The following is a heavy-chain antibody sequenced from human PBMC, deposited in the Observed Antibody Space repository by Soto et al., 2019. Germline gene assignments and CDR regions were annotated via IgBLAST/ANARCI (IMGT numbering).Heavy chain of an antibody. CDR3: ARGSLYSSSSIYYYYYMDV. J-gene: IGHJ6*03. D-gene: IGHD6-6*01. V-gene: IGHV3-21*01. CDR1: GFTFSSYS. Sequence: EVQLVESGGGLVKPGGSLRLSCAASGFTFSSYSMNWVRQAPGKGLEWVSSISSSSSYIYYADSVKGRFTISRDNAKNSLYLQMNSLRADDTAVYYCARGSLYSSSSIYYYYYMDVWGKGTTVTVSS. CDR2: ISSSSSYI.